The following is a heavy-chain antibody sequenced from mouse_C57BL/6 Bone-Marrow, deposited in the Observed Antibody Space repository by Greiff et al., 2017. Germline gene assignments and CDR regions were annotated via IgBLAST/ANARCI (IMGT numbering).Heavy chain of an antibody. CDR2: ISSGGDYI. V-gene: IGHV5-9-1*02. Sequence: EVKLMESGEGLVKPGGSLKLSCAASGFTFSSYAMSWVRQTPEKRLEWVAYISSGGDYIYYADTVKGRFTISRDNARNTLYLQMSSLKSEDTAMYYCTRGGGGPDYWGQGTTLTVSS. CDR3: TRGGGGPDY. J-gene: IGHJ2*01. CDR1: GFTFSSYA.